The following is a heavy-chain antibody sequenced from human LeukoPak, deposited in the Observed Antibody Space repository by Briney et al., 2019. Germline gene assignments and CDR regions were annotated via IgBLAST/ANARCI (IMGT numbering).Heavy chain of an antibody. J-gene: IGHJ4*02. V-gene: IGHV3-23*01. CDR1: GFTFSSYA. Sequence: PGRSLRLSCAASGFTFSSYAMSWVRQAPGKGLQWASAISGSGGSTYYADSVKGRFTISRDNSKNTLYLQMNSLRAEDTAVYYCASNYGGNPEFIDYWGQGTLVTVSS. CDR2: ISGSGGST. CDR3: ASNYGGNPEFIDY. D-gene: IGHD4-23*01.